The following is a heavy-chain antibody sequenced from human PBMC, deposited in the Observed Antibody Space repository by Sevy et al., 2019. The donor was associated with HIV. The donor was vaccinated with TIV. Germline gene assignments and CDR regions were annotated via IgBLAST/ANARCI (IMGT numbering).Heavy chain of an antibody. J-gene: IGHJ3*02. CDR1: GFTFSSYW. CDR2: IKQDGSEK. Sequence: GGSLRLSCAASGFTFSSYWMSWVRQAPGKGLEWVANIKQDGSEKYYVDSVKGRFTISRDNAKNSLYLQMNSLRAEDTAVYYCARGDFRGSYREIDAFDIWRQGTMVTVSS. D-gene: IGHD3-16*02. V-gene: IGHV3-7*03. CDR3: ARGDFRGSYREIDAFDI.